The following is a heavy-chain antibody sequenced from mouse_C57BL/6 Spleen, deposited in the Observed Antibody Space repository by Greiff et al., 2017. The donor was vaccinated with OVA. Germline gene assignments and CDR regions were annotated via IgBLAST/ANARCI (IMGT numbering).Heavy chain of an antibody. Sequence: QVQLQQSGAELVRPGSSVKLSCKASGYTFTSYWMHWVKQRPIQGLEWIGNIDPSDSETHYNQKFKDKATLTVDKSSSTAYMQLSSLTSADSAVYYCASNYGSSYWYFDVWGTGTTVTVSA. J-gene: IGHJ1*03. CDR3: ASNYGSSYWYFDV. CDR1: GYTFTSYW. V-gene: IGHV1-52*01. CDR2: IDPSDSET. D-gene: IGHD1-1*01.